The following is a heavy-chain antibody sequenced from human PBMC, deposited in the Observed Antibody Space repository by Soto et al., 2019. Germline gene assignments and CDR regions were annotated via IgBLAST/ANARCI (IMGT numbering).Heavy chain of an antibody. CDR2: ISGSGGST. CDR1: GFTFSSYA. CDR3: AKDPISEYCTNGVCYTSYYGMDV. V-gene: IGHV3-23*01. Sequence: HPGGSLRLSCAASGFTFSSYAMSWVRQAPGKGLEWVSAISGSGGSTYYADSVKGRFTISRDNSKNTLYLQMNSLRAEDTAVYYCAKDPISEYCTNGVCYTSYYGMDVWGQGTTVTVSS. D-gene: IGHD2-8*01. J-gene: IGHJ6*02.